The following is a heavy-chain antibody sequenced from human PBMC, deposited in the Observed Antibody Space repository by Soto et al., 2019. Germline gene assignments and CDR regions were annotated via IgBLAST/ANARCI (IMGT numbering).Heavy chain of an antibody. Sequence: GESLKISCKGTGYSFAGYWITWVRQKPGKGLEWMGRIDPSDSQTYYSPSFRGHVTISVTKSITTVFLQWSSLRASDTAMYYCARQIYDSDTGPNFQYYFDSWGQGTPVTVSS. D-gene: IGHD3-22*01. CDR1: GYSFAGYW. V-gene: IGHV5-10-1*01. CDR2: IDPSDSQT. J-gene: IGHJ4*02. CDR3: ARQIYDSDTGPNFQYYFDS.